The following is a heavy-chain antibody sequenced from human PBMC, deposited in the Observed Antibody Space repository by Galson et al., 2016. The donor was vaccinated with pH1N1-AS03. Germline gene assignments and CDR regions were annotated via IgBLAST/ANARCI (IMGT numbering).Heavy chain of an antibody. J-gene: IGHJ5*02. V-gene: IGHV3-7*01. CDR2: IRQDGSEK. CDR1: GFSFSASW. D-gene: IGHD1-26*01. Sequence: SLRLSCAASGFSFSASWMSWVRQAPGKGLEWVAIIRQDGSEKYYVDSVEGRFTISRDNAKNSLYLQMNRLRAEDTAVYYCAKDPASGEVGDILGALNWFDPWGQGTLVTVSS. CDR3: AKDPASGEVGDILGALNWFDP.